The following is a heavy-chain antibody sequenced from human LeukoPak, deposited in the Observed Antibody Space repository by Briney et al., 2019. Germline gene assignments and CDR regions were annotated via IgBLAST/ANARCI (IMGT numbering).Heavy chain of an antibody. CDR3: ARGGTMVRGVPMWFDP. V-gene: IGHV4-4*02. J-gene: IGHJ5*02. Sequence: SETLSLTCAVSGGSISSSNWWSWVRPPPGKGLEWIGEIYHSGSTNYNPSLKSRVTISVDKSKNQFSLKLSSVTAADTAVYYCARGGTMVRGVPMWFDPWGQGTLVTVSS. CDR2: IYHSGST. D-gene: IGHD3-10*01. CDR1: GGSISSSNW.